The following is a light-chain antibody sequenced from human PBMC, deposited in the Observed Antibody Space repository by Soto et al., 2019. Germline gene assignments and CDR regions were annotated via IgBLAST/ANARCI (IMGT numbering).Light chain of an antibody. CDR1: SSDIGDYNY. CDR2: EVS. CDR3: SSYTSSTTRV. V-gene: IGLV2-14*01. J-gene: IGLJ1*01. Sequence: QSPLTQPASVSGSPGQSITISCTGTSSDIGDYNYVSWYQQHPDKAPKLMIYEVSNRPSGVSDRFSGSKSGNTASLTISGLQAEDEADYYCSSYTSSTTRVFGTGTKLTVL.